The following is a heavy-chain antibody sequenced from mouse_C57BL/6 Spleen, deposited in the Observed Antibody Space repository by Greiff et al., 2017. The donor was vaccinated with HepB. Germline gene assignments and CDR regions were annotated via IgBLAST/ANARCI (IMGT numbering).Heavy chain of an antibody. Sequence: ESGAELVRPGTSVKLSCKASGYTFTSYWMHWVKQRPGQGLEWIGVIDPSDSYTNYNQKFKGKATLTVDTSSSTAYMQLSSLTSEDSAVYYCARTVYYAMDYWGQGTSVTVSS. J-gene: IGHJ4*01. V-gene: IGHV1-59*01. CDR3: ARTVYYAMDY. CDR2: IDPSDSYT. CDR1: GYTFTSYW.